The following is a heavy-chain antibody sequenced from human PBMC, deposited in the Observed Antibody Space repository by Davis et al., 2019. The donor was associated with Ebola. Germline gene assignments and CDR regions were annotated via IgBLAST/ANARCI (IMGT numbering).Heavy chain of an antibody. CDR1: GGSISSGDYY. CDR3: ARDPPNDCSSTSCYAFDI. D-gene: IGHD2-2*01. V-gene: IGHV4-30-4*01. J-gene: IGHJ3*02. CDR2: IYYSGST. Sequence: SETLSLTCTVSGGSISSGDYYWSWIRQPPGKGLEWIGYIYYSGSTYYNPSLKSRVTISVDTSKNQFSLKLSSVTAADTAVYYCARDPPNDCSSTSCYAFDIWGQGTMVTVSS.